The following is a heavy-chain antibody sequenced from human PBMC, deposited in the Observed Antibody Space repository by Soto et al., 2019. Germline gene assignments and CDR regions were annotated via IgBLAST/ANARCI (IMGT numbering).Heavy chain of an antibody. CDR1: GFTFSDYW. J-gene: IGHJ4*02. CDR3: TCRVVTPFDY. Sequence: EVQLVESGGGLVQPGGSLRLSCVGSGFTFSDYWMYWVRQAPGKGLVWVSRISVDGSVTAYADSVKGRFTISRDNAKNTLYLQMDSLRADDTAVYYCTCRVVTPFDYWGQGTLVTVSS. V-gene: IGHV3-74*01. CDR2: ISVDGSVT. D-gene: IGHD2-21*02.